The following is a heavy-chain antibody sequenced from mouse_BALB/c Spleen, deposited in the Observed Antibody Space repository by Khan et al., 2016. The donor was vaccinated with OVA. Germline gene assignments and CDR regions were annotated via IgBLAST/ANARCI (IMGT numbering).Heavy chain of an antibody. D-gene: IGHD1-2*01. CDR2: ISSGGHYT. CDR1: GFTFSSYG. J-gene: IGHJ4*01. V-gene: IGHV5-6*01. CDR3: ASAIATAKWEYDAIDY. Sequence: EVELVESGGDLVKPGGSLKLSCAASGFTFSSYGMSWVRQTPDKRLEWVATISSGGHYTYFPDSARGRFTFTRDNSTNTPYLQMSSLTSEDTAMYYWASAIATAKWEYDAIDYWGQGTAVTVSS.